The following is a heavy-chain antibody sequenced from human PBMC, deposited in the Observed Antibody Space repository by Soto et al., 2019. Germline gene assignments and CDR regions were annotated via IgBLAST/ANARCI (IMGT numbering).Heavy chain of an antibody. D-gene: IGHD3-3*01. CDR1: GGSVSSGSYY. CDR3: AREQYDFWSGNRLIYYYGMDV. J-gene: IGHJ6*02. CDR2: IYYSGST. V-gene: IGHV4-61*01. Sequence: KTSETLSLTCTVSGGSVSSGSYYWSWIRQPPGKGLEWIGYIYYSGSTNYNPSLKSRVTISVDTSKNQFSLKLSSVTAADTAVYYCAREQYDFWSGNRLIYYYGMDVWGQGTTVTVSS.